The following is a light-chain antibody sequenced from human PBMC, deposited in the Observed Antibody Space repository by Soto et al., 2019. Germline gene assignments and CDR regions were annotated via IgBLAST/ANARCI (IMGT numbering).Light chain of an antibody. V-gene: IGKV3-11*01. CDR2: DAY. CDR1: QSFRGL. CDR3: QQRHMWPIT. Sequence: EVVLTQSPVTLSLSPGERATLSCRASQSFRGLLAWYQQKPGQAPRLLIYDAYNRATGIPPRFSGSGSGTDFILTISSLEPEDSAVYYCQQRHMWPITFGRGTRLEIK. J-gene: IGKJ5*01.